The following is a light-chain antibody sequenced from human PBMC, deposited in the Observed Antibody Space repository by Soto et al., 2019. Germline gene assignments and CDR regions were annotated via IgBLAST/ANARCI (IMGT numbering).Light chain of an antibody. J-gene: IGKJ3*01. CDR3: QQYSGSPGFT. CDR1: QSVSSSY. Sequence: EIVLTQSPGTLSLSPGERATLSCRASQSVSSSYLAWYQQKPGQAPRLLIYGASSRATGIPDRFSGSGSGTDFTLTNSRLEPEDFAVYYCQQYSGSPGFTFGPGTKVDIK. V-gene: IGKV3-20*01. CDR2: GAS.